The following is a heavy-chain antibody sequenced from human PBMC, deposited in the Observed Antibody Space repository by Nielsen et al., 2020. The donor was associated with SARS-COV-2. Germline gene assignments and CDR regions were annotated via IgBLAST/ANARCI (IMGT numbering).Heavy chain of an antibody. CDR1: GFTFSSYA. Sequence: ESLKISCAASGFTFSSYAMSWIRQSPGKGLEWIGYISNSGRPTYNPSLKSRVTISVDPSKDQFSLNVNSVTAADTAVYYCAREVSGSRIKAAGRPSYYYYGMDSWGQGTAVTVSS. CDR3: AREVSGSRIKAAGRPSYYYYGMDS. V-gene: IGHV4-59*01. CDR2: ISNSGRP. J-gene: IGHJ6*02. D-gene: IGHD6-13*01.